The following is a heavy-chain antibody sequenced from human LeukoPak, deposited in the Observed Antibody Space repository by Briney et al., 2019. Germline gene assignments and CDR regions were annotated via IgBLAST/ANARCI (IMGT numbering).Heavy chain of an antibody. Sequence: ASVKVSCKASGYTFTGYYMHWVRQAPGQGLEWMGWINPNSGGTNYAQKFQGRVTMTRDTSISTAYMELSRLRSEDTAVYYCARVVHDSSGSDYWGQGTLVTVSS. CDR3: ARVVHDSSGSDY. V-gene: IGHV1-2*02. J-gene: IGHJ4*02. CDR2: INPNSGGT. CDR1: GYTFTGYY. D-gene: IGHD3-22*01.